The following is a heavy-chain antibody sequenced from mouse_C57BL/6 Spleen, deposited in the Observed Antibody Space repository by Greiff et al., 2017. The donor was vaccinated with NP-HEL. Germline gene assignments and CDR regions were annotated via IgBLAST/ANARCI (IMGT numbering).Heavy chain of an antibody. Sequence: EVQLQQSGPELVKPGASVKISCKASGYSFTDYNMNWVKQSNGKSLEWIGVINPHYGTTSYNQKFKGKATLTVDQSSSTAYMQLNSLTSDDSAVYYCARSDGGLRLGNYYAMDDWGQGTSVTVSS. CDR2: INPHYGTT. CDR3: ARSDGGLRLGNYYAMDD. D-gene: IGHD2-4*01. J-gene: IGHJ4*01. CDR1: GYSFTDYN. V-gene: IGHV1-39*01.